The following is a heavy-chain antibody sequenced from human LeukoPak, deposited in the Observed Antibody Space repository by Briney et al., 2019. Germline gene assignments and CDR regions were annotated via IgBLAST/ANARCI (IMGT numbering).Heavy chain of an antibody. CDR3: ASLTVFRAFDI. V-gene: IGHV4-4*07. J-gene: IGHJ3*02. CDR1: GGSISSYY. D-gene: IGHD3-9*01. Sequence: SETLSLTCTVSGGSISSYYWSWIRQPAGKGLEWIRRIYTSGSTNYNPSLKSRVTTSVDTSKNRFSLKLSSVTAADTAVYYCASLTVFRAFDIWGQGTMVTVSS. CDR2: IYTSGST.